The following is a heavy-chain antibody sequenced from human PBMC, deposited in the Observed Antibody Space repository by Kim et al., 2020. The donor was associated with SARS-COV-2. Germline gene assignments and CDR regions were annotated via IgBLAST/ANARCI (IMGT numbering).Heavy chain of an antibody. CDR3: SREGITMVRGVIIKAPPFDY. CDR1: GFTFSSYA. V-gene: IGHV3-30*04. CDR2: VSYDGSNK. J-gene: IGHJ4*02. D-gene: IGHD3-10*01. Sequence: GGSLRLSCAASGFTFSSYAMHWVRQAPGKGLEWVSVVSYDGSNKYYADSVKGRFTISRDNSKNTLYLQMNSLRAEDPAVYYCSREGITMVRGVIIKAPPFDYWGQGTLVTVSS.